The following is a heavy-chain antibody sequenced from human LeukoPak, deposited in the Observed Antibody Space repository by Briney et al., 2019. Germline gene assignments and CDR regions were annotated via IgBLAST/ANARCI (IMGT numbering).Heavy chain of an antibody. J-gene: IGHJ6*02. CDR2: IYYSGST. D-gene: IGHD1-26*01. CDR3: ARVGGSNHYYYGMDV. CDR1: GGSISSYY. V-gene: IGHV4-59*01. Sequence: KPSETLSLTCTVSGGSISSYYWSWIRQPPGKGLEWIGYIYYSGSTNYNPSLKSRVTISVDTSKNQFSLKLSSVTSADTAVYYCARVGGSNHYYYGMDVWAKGPRSPSP.